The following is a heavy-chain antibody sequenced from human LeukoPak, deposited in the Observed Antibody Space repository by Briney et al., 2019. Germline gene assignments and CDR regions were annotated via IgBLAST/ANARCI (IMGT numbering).Heavy chain of an antibody. CDR2: MNPNSGNT. D-gene: IGHD2-2*01. Sequence: GASVKVSCKASGYTFTSYDINWVRQATGQGLEWMGWMNPNSGNTGYAQKFQGRVTMTRNTSISTAYMELSSLRSEDTAVYYCARGEYQLLLVRSNAFDIWGQGTMVTVSS. CDR3: ARGEYQLLLVRSNAFDI. J-gene: IGHJ3*02. CDR1: GYTFTSYD. V-gene: IGHV1-8*01.